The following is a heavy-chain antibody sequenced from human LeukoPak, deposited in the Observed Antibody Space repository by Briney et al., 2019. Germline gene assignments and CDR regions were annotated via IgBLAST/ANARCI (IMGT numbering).Heavy chain of an antibody. Sequence: GGSLRLSCAASGFTFGSYAMSWVRQAPGKGLEWVSAISGRGGSTYYADSVKGRFTISRDNAKNSLYLQMNSLRAEDTAVYYCARDGLAYCGGDCYSGFDYWGQGTLVTASS. CDR3: ARDGLAYCGGDCYSGFDY. CDR1: GFTFGSYA. D-gene: IGHD2-21*02. CDR2: ISGRGGST. J-gene: IGHJ4*02. V-gene: IGHV3-23*01.